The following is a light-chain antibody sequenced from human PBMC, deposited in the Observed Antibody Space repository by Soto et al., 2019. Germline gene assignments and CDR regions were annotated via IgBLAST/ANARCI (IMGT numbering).Light chain of an antibody. CDR3: QQGSDWTPRIT. J-gene: IGKJ5*01. CDR2: DAS. V-gene: IGKV3-11*01. CDR1: QSVSSY. Sequence: EIVLTQSPATLSLSPGERATLSCRASQSVSSYLAWYQQKPGQAPRLLIYDASNRATGIPARFSGSGSGTDFTLTIGSLDPEDVGVYYCQQGSDWTPRITFGQGTRLAIK.